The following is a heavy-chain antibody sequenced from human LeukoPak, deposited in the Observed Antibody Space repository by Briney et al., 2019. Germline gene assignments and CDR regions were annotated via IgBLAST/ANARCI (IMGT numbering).Heavy chain of an antibody. Sequence: GESLQISCKGSGYTFTNYWIGWVRQMPGKGLEWMGIIYPGDSDTRYSPSFQGQVTISADKSISTAYLQWSSLKASDTAMYYCARRCLPGGSVTGSGCFDPWGQGTLVTVSS. J-gene: IGHJ5*02. CDR2: IYPGDSDT. CDR3: ARRCLPGGSVTGSGCFDP. D-gene: IGHD1-26*01. CDR1: GYTFTNYW. V-gene: IGHV5-51*01.